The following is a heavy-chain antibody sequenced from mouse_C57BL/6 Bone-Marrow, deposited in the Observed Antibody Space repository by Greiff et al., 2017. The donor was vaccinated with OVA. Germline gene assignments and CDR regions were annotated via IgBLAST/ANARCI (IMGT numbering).Heavy chain of an antibody. J-gene: IGHJ1*03. Sequence: EVNLVESGGGLVQSGRSLRLSCATSGFTFSDFYMEWVRQAPGKGLEWIAASRNKANDYTSEYSASVKGRFIVSRDTSQSILYLQMHALRAEETAIYYCARGDYYWYVDVWGTGTTVTVSS. CDR1: GFTFSDFY. V-gene: IGHV7-1*01. CDR3: ARGDYYWYVDV. CDR2: SRNKANDYTS.